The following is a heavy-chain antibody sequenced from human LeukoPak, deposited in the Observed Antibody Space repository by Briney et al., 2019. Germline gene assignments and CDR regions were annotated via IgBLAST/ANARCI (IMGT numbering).Heavy chain of an antibody. CDR3: ASGAGRRDGYNAGY. Sequence: SETLSLTCAVYGGSFSGYYWSWIRQPPGKGLEWIGEINHSGSTNYNPSLKSRVTISVDTSKNQFSLKLSSVTAADTAVYYCASGAGRRDGYNAGYWGQGTLVTVSS. D-gene: IGHD5-24*01. J-gene: IGHJ4*02. CDR1: GGSFSGYY. V-gene: IGHV4-34*01. CDR2: INHSGST.